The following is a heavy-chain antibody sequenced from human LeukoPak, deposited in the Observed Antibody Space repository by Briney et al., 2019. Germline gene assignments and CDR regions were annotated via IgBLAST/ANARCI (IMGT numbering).Heavy chain of an antibody. CDR1: GFTFSSYA. D-gene: IGHD3-22*01. CDR2: ISGSGGTT. V-gene: IGHV3-23*01. CDR3: AKDKTSARYYDSSGYYYEGAFDI. J-gene: IGHJ3*02. Sequence: GGSLRLSWAASGFTFSSYAISWVRHAPGKGREWVSAISGSGGTTFYADSVKGRLTNARDNSKNTLYLQMNSLRAEDTAVYYCAKDKTSARYYDSSGYYYEGAFDIWGQGTMVTVSS.